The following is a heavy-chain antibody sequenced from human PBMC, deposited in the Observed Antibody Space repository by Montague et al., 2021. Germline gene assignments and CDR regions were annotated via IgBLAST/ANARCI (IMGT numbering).Heavy chain of an antibody. CDR3: ARERDRYYYMDI. J-gene: IGHJ6*03. V-gene: IGHV4-38-2*02. CDR1: RSLINSDYY. CDR2: VSHGGRT. Sequence: SETLSLTCTVSRSLINSDYYWGWIRQPPGKGLEWMGGVSHGGRTYYNPSLKSRVTIAVDTANNHFSLKLSSVTAADTAMYYCARERDRYYYMDIWGKGTTITVSS.